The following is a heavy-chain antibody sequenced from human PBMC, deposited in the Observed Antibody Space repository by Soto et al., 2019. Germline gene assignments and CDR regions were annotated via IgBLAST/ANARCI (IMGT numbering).Heavy chain of an antibody. D-gene: IGHD4-17*01. CDR2: ISYDGSNK. J-gene: IGHJ3*02. CDR1: GFTFSSYG. V-gene: IGHV3-30*18. CDR3: AKPTTTVTTSSAFDI. Sequence: QVQLVESGGGVVQPGRSLRLSCAASGFTFSSYGMHWVRQAPGKGLEWVAVISYDGSNKYYADSVKGRFTISRDNSKNTLYLQMNSLRAEDTAVYYCAKPTTTVTTSSAFDIWGQGTMVTVSS.